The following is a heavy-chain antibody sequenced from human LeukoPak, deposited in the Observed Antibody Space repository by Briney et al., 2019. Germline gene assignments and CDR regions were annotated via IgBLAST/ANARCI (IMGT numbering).Heavy chain of an antibody. V-gene: IGHV1-8*01. CDR2: MNPNSGNT. J-gene: IGHJ5*02. D-gene: IGHD3-22*01. CDR3: ARVYYYDSSGSPNWFDP. CDR1: GYTFTNYD. Sequence: GASVKVSCKASGYTFTNYDINWVRQATGQGLEWMGWMNPNSGNTGYAQKFQGRVTMIRNTSIGTAYMELSSLRSEDTAVYYCARVYYYDSSGSPNWFDPWGQGTLVTVSS.